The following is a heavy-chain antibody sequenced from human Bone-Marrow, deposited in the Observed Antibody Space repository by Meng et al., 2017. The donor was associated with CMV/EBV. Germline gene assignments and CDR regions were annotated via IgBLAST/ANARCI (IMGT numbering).Heavy chain of an antibody. V-gene: IGHV3-74*01. CDR3: AVRGAYYGMDV. CDR1: GFTFSSYW. D-gene: IGHD3-16*01. Sequence: GESLKISCAASGFTFSSYWMHWVRQAPGKGLVWVSRINSDGSSTSYADSVKGRFTISRDNAKNTLYLQMNSLRAEDTAVYYCAVRGAYYGMDVWGQGTTVTVSS. CDR2: INSDGSST. J-gene: IGHJ6*02.